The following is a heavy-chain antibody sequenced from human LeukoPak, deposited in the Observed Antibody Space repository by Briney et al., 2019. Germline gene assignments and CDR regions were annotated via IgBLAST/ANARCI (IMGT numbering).Heavy chain of an antibody. J-gene: IGHJ5*02. V-gene: IGHV3-11*04. CDR2: ISSSGSTI. Sequence: LSLTCAVYGGSFSGYYWSWIRQPPGKGLEWVSYISSSGSTIYYADSVKGRFTISRDNAKNSLYLQMNSLRAEDTAVYYCARGVGRWLTNNWFDPWGQGTLVTVSS. CDR3: ARGVGRWLTNNWFDP. CDR1: GGSFSGYY. D-gene: IGHD6-19*01.